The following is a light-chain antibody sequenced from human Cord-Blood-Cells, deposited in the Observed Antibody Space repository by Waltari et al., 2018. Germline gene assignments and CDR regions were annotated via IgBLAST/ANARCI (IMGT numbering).Light chain of an antibody. Sequence: QSALTQPASVSGSPGQSITISCTGTSSDVGGYNYVSWYQQHPGKAPKPMIYDVSKRPPGVSNRFSGSKSGNTASLTISGLQAEDEADYYCSSYTSSSTVVFGGGTKLTVL. J-gene: IGLJ2*01. CDR1: SSDVGGYNY. V-gene: IGLV2-14*01. CDR3: SSYTSSSTVV. CDR2: DVS.